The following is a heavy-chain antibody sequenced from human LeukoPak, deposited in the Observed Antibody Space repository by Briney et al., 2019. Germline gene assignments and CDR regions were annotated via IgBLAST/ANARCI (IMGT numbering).Heavy chain of an antibody. CDR2: IKQDGSEK. Sequence: PGGSLRLSCAASGFTFSSHWMSWVRQAPGKGLEWVANIKQDGSEKYYVDSVKGRFTISRDNAKNSLYLQMNSLRAEDTAVYYCARGIMITFGGVIVPYYFDYWGQGTLVTVSS. J-gene: IGHJ4*02. D-gene: IGHD3-16*02. CDR3: ARGIMITFGGVIVPYYFDY. CDR1: GFTFSSHW. V-gene: IGHV3-7*01.